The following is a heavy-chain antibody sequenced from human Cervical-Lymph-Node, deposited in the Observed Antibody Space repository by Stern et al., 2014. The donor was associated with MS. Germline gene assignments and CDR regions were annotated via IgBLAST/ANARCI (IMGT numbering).Heavy chain of an antibody. CDR1: GYSFTIYY. J-gene: IGHJ4*02. CDR3: ARHDKGFDY. CDR2: ICPYDSDP. V-gene: IGHV5-51*01. Sequence: EVQLVQSGAEVKKPGESLKISCKLSGYSFTIYYIALVSQMPVKGLECIGVICPYDSDPTYSPSFQSQAAISASKSITAPSLQWSNVRASETGVYYCARHDKGFDYWGQGTLVTVSS.